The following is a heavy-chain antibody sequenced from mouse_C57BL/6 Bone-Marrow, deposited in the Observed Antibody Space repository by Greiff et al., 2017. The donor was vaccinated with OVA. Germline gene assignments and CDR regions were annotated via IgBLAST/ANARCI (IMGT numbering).Heavy chain of an antibody. CDR3: ARDGSSPLYWYFDV. D-gene: IGHD1-1*01. V-gene: IGHV1-18*01. Sequence: SGPELVKPGASVKIPCKASGYTFTDYNMDWVKQSHGKSLEWIGDINPNNGGTIYNQKFKGKATLTVDKSSSTAYMELRSLTSEDTAVYYCARDGSSPLYWYFDVWGTGTTVTVSS. CDR2: INPNNGGT. CDR1: GYTFTDYN. J-gene: IGHJ1*03.